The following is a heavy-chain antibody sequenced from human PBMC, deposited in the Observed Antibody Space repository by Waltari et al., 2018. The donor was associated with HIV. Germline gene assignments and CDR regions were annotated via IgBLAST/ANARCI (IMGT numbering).Heavy chain of an antibody. CDR2: IYTGGST. D-gene: IGHD5-18*01. J-gene: IGHJ6*02. CDR1: GFTVSSNY. V-gene: IGHV3-66*01. Sequence: EVQLVESGGGLVQPGGSLRLSCAASGFTVSSNYFSWFRQAPGKGLEWVSLIYTGGSTYYADSVKGRFTISRDNSKNTLYLQMNSLRAEDTAVYYCASPDTTMVHGHYYFYHMDVWGQGTTVTVSS. CDR3: ASPDTTMVHGHYYFYHMDV.